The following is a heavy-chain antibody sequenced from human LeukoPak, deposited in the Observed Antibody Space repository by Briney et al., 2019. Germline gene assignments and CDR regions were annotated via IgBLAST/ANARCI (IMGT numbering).Heavy chain of an antibody. Sequence: GGSLRLSCAASGFTFSSYGMHWVRQAPGKGLEWVAVISYDGSNKYYADSVKGRFTISRDNSKNTLYLQMNSLRAEDTAVYYCARGPSRVGYYYGMDVWGKGTTVTVSS. CDR1: GFTFSSYG. J-gene: IGHJ6*04. CDR3: ARGPSRVGYYYGMDV. V-gene: IGHV3-30*03. CDR2: ISYDGSNK. D-gene: IGHD5-24*01.